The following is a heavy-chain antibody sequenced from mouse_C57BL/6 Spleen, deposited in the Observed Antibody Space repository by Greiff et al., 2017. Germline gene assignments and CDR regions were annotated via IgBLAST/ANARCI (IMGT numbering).Heavy chain of an antibody. CDR3: ARERDYDYTFDY. J-gene: IGHJ2*01. D-gene: IGHD2-4*01. CDR2: NNYDGSST. V-gene: IGHV5-16*01. Sequence: EVQVVESEGGLVQPGSSMKLSCTASGFTFSDYYMAWVRQVPEKGLEWVANNNYDGSSTYYLDALKGRFIISRDNAKNILYLQMSSLKSEDTATYYCARERDYDYTFDYWGQGTTLTVSS. CDR1: GFTFSDYY.